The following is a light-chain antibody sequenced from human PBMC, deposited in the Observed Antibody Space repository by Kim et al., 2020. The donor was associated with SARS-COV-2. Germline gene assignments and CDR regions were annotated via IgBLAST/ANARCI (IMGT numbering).Light chain of an antibody. CDR2: SNN. V-gene: IGLV1-44*01. Sequence: ELTQPPSASGTPGQRVTISCSGSSSNIGSNTVNWYQQLPGTAPKLLIYSNNQRPSGVPDRFSGSKSGTSASLAISGLQSEDEADYYCASWDNSLDGPVFGGGTQLTVL. CDR3: ASWDNSLDGPV. CDR1: SSNIGSNT. J-gene: IGLJ2*01.